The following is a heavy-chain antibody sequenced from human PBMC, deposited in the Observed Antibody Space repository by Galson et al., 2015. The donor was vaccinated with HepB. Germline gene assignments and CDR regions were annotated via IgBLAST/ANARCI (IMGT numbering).Heavy chain of an antibody. D-gene: IGHD2-8*01. CDR3: ARDRKYCTNGVCFYWFDP. Sequence: SLRLSCATSGFTFSDYGMNWVRQAPGKGLEWVSYIGTRGITRYYADSVRGRLTISRDNDKNSLYLQMYSPTDEDTAVYYCARDRKYCTNGVCFYWFDPWGQGTQVTVSS. CDR1: GFTFSDYG. CDR2: IGTRGITR. J-gene: IGHJ5*02. V-gene: IGHV3-48*02.